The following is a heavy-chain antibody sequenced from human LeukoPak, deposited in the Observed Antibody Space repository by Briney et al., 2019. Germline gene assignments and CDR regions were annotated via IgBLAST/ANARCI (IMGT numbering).Heavy chain of an antibody. V-gene: IGHV1-46*01. Sequence: ASVKVSCKASGYTFTRFYIHWVRQAPGQGLEWMGLINPNSGSTNFAQKFQGRVTMTRDTSTNTVYTELSSLRSDDTAVYYCARDYYGGHNLYNFDFWGQGTRVIVSS. J-gene: IGHJ4*02. CDR1: GYTFTRFY. CDR2: INPNSGST. D-gene: IGHD3-10*01. CDR3: ARDYYGGHNLYNFDF.